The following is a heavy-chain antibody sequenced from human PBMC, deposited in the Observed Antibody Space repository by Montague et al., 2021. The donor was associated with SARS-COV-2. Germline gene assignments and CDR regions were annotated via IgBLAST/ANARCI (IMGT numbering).Heavy chain of an antibody. CDR3: ARHRNYGVHSLDKWFHH. D-gene: IGHD4-17*01. CDR1: GDSTSCPNCY. J-gene: IGHJ5*02. V-gene: IGHV4-39*01. CDR2: IYNSGTT. Sequence: SETLSLTCTVSGDSTSCPNCYWGWIRQAPGKGLDWIGTIYNSGTTYYNPSLKSRLTISIDTSKNQFSLKLTSVTAADTAVYYCARHRNYGVHSLDKWFHHWGQGTLVTVSA.